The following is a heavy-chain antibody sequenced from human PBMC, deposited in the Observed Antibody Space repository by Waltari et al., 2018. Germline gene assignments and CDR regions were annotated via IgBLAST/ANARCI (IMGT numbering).Heavy chain of an antibody. J-gene: IGHJ4*02. CDR1: GLLLRNYA. CDR3: AKGKIGQQLVRDFDY. D-gene: IGHD6-13*01. CDR2: IRYDGSNE. V-gene: IGHV3-30*02. Sequence: VQLVESGGGGVQPGGSLRLSCAESGLLLRNYAMHWARQAPGKGLWWLSFIRYDGSNEYYEESWKGRFTISRDNSKNTLYLQMNSLRAEDTAVYYCAKGKIGQQLVRDFDYWGQGTLVTGSS.